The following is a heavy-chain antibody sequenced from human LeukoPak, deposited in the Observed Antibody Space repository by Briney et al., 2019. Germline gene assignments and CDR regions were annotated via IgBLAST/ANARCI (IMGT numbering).Heavy chain of an antibody. D-gene: IGHD3-3*01. J-gene: IGHJ4*02. CDR2: IYYSGST. V-gene: IGHV4-61*08. CDR1: GGSISSGGYY. CDR3: ARVGTIFGVVIKSYFDY. Sequence: SETLSLTCTVSGGSISSGGYYWSWIRQPPGKGLEWIGYIYYSGSTNYNPSLKSRVTISVDTSKNQFSLKLSSVTAADTAVYYCARVGTIFGVVIKSYFDYWGQGTLVTVSS.